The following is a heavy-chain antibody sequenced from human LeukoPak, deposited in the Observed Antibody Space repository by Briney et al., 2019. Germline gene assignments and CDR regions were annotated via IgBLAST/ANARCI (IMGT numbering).Heavy chain of an antibody. CDR1: GFTFSSYS. D-gene: IGHD3-22*01. V-gene: IGHV4-34*01. CDR2: INHSGST. Sequence: GSLRLSCAASGFTFSSYSMNWARQPPGKGLEWIGEINHSGSTNYNPSLKSRVTISVDTSKNQFSLKLSSVTAADTAVYYCAREKYELSYYYDSSGYVDYWGQGTLVTVSS. CDR3: AREKYELSYYYDSSGYVDY. J-gene: IGHJ4*02.